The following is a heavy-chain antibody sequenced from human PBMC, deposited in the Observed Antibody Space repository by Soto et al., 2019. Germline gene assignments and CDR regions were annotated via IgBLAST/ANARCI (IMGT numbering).Heavy chain of an antibody. CDR1: GGSISSGGYY. Sequence: PSETLSLTCTVSGGSISSGGYYWSWIRQHPGKGLEWIGYIYYSGSTYYNLSLKSRVTISVDTSKNQFSLKLSSVTAADTAVYYCARSIVGAPHFDYWGQGTLVTVSS. V-gene: IGHV4-31*03. D-gene: IGHD1-26*01. CDR2: IYYSGST. J-gene: IGHJ4*02. CDR3: ARSIVGAPHFDY.